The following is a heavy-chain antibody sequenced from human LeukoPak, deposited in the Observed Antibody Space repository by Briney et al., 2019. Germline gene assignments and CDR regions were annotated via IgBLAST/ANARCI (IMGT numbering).Heavy chain of an antibody. V-gene: IGHV1-46*01. J-gene: IGHJ4*02. Sequence: ASVKVSCKASAYTFPSHYIHWPRPAPGPGVEWMGIINPSGGSTSYAQKFQGRVTMTRDTSTSTVYMELSSLRSEDTAVYYCARADYGDYWGQGTLVTVSS. CDR3: ARADYGDY. CDR2: INPSGGST. CDR1: AYTFPSHY.